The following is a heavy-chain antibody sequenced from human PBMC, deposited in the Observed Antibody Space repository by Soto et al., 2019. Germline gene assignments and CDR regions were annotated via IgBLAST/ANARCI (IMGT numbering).Heavy chain of an antibody. Sequence: SETLSLTCTVSGGSISSSSYYWGWIRQPPGRGLEWIGSIYYSGSTYYNPSLKSRVTISVDTSKNQFSLKLSSVTAADTAVYYCARHFFYFNGLEPGLIYF. J-gene: IGHJ1*01. V-gene: IGHV4-39*01. CDR2: IYYSGST. CDR1: GGSISSSSYY. D-gene: IGHD2-8*01. CDR3: ARHFFYFNGLEPGLIYF.